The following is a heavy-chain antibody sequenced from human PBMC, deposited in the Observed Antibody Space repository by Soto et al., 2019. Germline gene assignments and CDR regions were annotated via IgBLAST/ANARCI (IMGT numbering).Heavy chain of an antibody. CDR2: IYYSGSI. CDR3: ARDRASAAYYYYGMDV. J-gene: IGHJ6*02. V-gene: IGHV4-31*03. D-gene: IGHD2-15*01. Sequence: QVQLQESGPGLVKPSQTLSLTCTVSGGSISSGGYYWSWIRQHPGKGLEWIGYIYYSGSIYYNPSLKSRVTISVDTSKNQFSLKLSSVTAADTAVYYCARDRASAAYYYYGMDVWGQGTTVTVSS. CDR1: GGSISSGGYY.